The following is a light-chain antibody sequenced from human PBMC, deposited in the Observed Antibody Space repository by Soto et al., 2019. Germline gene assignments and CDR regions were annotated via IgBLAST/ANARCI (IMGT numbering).Light chain of an antibody. V-gene: IGKV3-15*01. CDR1: QSVRSN. J-gene: IGKJ3*01. CDR2: GAS. CDR3: QQYNDWPFT. Sequence: EIVMTQSPATLSVSPGERATLSCRASQSVRSNLAWYQQKFGQAPRLLINGASTRATGVPARFSGSGSGTEFTLTISSLQSDDSAVYFCQQYNDWPFTFGPGTKVDIK.